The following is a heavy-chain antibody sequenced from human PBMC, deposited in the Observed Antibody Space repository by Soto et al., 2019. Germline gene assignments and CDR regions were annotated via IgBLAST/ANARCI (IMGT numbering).Heavy chain of an antibody. J-gene: IGHJ4*02. Sequence: GGSLRLSCTASGFTFGDYAMSWFRQAPGKGLEWVGFIRSKAYGGTTEYAASVKGRFTISRDDSKSIAYLQMNSLKTEDTAVYYCTSGFKSSGYVGISDFDYWGQGTLVTVSS. CDR1: GFTFGDYA. CDR2: IRSKAYGGTT. CDR3: TSGFKSSGYVGISDFDY. D-gene: IGHD5-12*01. V-gene: IGHV3-49*03.